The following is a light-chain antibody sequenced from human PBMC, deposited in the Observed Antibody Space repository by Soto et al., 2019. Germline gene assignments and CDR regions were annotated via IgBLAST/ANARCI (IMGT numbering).Light chain of an antibody. V-gene: IGKV3-15*01. J-gene: IGKJ4*01. CDR3: QQYNNWPPT. CDR2: GAS. Sequence: EILMTQSPATLSVSPGERATLSGRASQSVSSTLAWYQQKPGQAPRLIIYGASTRATGIPARFSGSGSGTEFTLTISSLQSEYFAVYYCQQYNNWPPTFGGGTKVEIK. CDR1: QSVSST.